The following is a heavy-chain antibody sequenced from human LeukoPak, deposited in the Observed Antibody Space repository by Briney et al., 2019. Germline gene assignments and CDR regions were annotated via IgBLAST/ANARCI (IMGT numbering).Heavy chain of an antibody. CDR2: ISDSGGTT. CDR3: ARIGTVGLIES. CDR1: GFTFSSYS. V-gene: IGHV3-23*01. D-gene: IGHD4-23*01. J-gene: IGHJ5*02. Sequence: GGSLRLSCAASGFTFSSYSMNWVRQAPGKGLEWVSSISDSGGTTVYADSVKGRFTISRDNSKNTLHQQMNSLRAEDTAVYYCARIGTVGLIESWGQGTLVTVSS.